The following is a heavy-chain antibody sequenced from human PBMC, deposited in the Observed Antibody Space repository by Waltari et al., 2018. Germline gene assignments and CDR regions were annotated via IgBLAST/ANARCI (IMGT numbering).Heavy chain of an antibody. CDR1: GYTFTSYD. CDR2: RNPNSGNT. Sequence: QVQLVQSGAEVKKPGASVKVSCKASGYTFTSYDINWVRQATGQGLEWMGWRNPNSGNTGYAQKFQGRVTMTRNTSISTAYMELSSLRSEDTAVYYCAIRRRGFWSGYYRAPFDYWGQGTLVTVSS. V-gene: IGHV1-8*01. CDR3: AIRRRGFWSGYYRAPFDY. J-gene: IGHJ4*02. D-gene: IGHD3-3*01.